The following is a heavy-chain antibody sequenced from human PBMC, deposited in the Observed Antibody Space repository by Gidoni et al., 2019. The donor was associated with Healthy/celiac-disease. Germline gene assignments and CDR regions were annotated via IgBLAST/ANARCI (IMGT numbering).Heavy chain of an antibody. D-gene: IGHD6-19*01. CDR3: ARSSYSSGWYPDY. CDR1: GFTFSSYS. Sequence: EVQLVESGGGVVQPGGSLTPSCAASGFTFSSYSMNWVRQAPGKGLEWGSSISSSSSYIYYADSVKGRFTISRDNAKNSLYLQMNSLRAEDTAVYYCARSSYSSGWYPDYWGQGTLVTVSS. J-gene: IGHJ4*02. CDR2: ISSSSSYI. V-gene: IGHV3-21*01.